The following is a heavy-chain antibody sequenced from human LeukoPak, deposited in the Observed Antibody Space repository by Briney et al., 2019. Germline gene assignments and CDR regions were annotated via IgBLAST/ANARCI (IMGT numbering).Heavy chain of an antibody. J-gene: IGHJ4*02. Sequence: SETLSLTCTVSGGSISSSSYYWGWIRQPPGKGLEWIGSIYYSGSTYYNPSLKSRVTISVDTSKNQFSLKLSSVTAADTAVYYCAGTNKLGYYDFWSGYSNYFDYWGQGTLVTVSS. V-gene: IGHV4-39*01. CDR1: GGSISSSSYY. D-gene: IGHD3-3*01. CDR3: AGTNKLGYYDFWSGYSNYFDY. CDR2: IYYSGST.